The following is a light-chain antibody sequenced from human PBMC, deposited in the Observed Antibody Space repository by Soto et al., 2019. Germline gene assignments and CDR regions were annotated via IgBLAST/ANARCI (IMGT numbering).Light chain of an antibody. Sequence: QSVLTHPPSVSAAPGQKVTVACSGSSANIGSNYVSWYQHLPGTAPKLVIYDSEKRPSESPDRFSGSKSGTSATLDITGLQTGDEADYYCGAWYGSLSVVLFGGGTKLTVL. CDR2: DSE. CDR1: SANIGSNY. V-gene: IGLV1-51*01. J-gene: IGLJ2*01. CDR3: GAWYGSLSVVL.